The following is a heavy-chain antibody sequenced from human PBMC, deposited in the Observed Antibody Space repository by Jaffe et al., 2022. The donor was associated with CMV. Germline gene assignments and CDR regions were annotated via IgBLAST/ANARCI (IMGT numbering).Heavy chain of an antibody. CDR1: GGSISSSNW. D-gene: IGHD3-22*01. J-gene: IGHJ5*02. V-gene: IGHV4-4*02. Sequence: QVQLQESGPGLVKPSGTLSLTCAVSGGSISSSNWWSWVRQPPGKGLEWIGEIYHSGSTNYNPSLKSRVTISVDKSKNQFSLKLSSVTAADTAVYYCARGSDDSSGYYYLNWFDPWGQGTLVTVSS. CDR3: ARGSDDSSGYYYLNWFDP. CDR2: IYHSGST.